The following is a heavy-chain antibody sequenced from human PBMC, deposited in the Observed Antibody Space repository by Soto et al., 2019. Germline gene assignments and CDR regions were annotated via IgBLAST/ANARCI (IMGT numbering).Heavy chain of an antibody. J-gene: IGHJ6*02. V-gene: IGHV3-49*03. CDR3: TRDYDILTGSPAPDYYYGMDV. CDR2: IRSKAYGGTT. CDR1: GFTFGDYA. D-gene: IGHD3-9*01. Sequence: GGSLRLSCTASGFTFGDYAMSWFRQAPGKGLEWVGFIRSKAYGGTTEYAASVKGRFTISRDDSKSIAYLQMNSLKTEDTAVYYCTRDYDILTGSPAPDYYYGMDVWGQGTTVTVSS.